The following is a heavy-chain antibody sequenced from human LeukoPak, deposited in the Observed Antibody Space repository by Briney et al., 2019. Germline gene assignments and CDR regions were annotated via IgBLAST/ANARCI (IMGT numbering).Heavy chain of an antibody. Sequence: GGSLRLSCAASGFTFSSYAMSWVRQAPGKGLAWVSAISGSGGSTYYADSVKGRFTISRDNSKNTLYLQMNSLRAEDTAVYYCAKDFKDYYDSSGYYHFWYFDLWGRGTLVTVSS. CDR2: ISGSGGST. V-gene: IGHV3-23*01. D-gene: IGHD3-22*01. CDR3: AKDFKDYYDSSGYYHFWYFDL. CDR1: GFTFSSYA. J-gene: IGHJ2*01.